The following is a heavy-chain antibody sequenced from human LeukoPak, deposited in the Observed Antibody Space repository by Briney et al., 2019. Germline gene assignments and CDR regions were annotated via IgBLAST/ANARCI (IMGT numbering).Heavy chain of an antibody. J-gene: IGHJ4*02. V-gene: IGHV3-23*01. CDR2: ISGSGGKT. D-gene: IGHD5-24*01. CDR1: GFTFSNYF. CDR3: AKGEMATINYFDY. Sequence: GGSLRLSCKASGFTFSNYFMSWVRQAPGKGLEWVSSISGSGGKTYYTDSVKGRFTISRDNSKNMLYLQMNSLRAEDTAVYYCAKGEMATINYFDYWGQGTLVTVSS.